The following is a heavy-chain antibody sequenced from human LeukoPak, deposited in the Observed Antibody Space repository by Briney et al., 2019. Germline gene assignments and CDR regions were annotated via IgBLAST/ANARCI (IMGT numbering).Heavy chain of an antibody. V-gene: IGHV3-48*03. CDR3: ARDDYGGTFDAFDI. Sequence: PGGSLRLSCAASGFTFSNYEMNWVRQATGKGLEGVAYIGSGGGSIYYADSVRGRFTSSRDNAKKSLFLHMNSLRVEDTAVYYCARDDYGGTFDAFDIWGQGAMVTVSS. CDR1: GFTFSNYE. CDR2: IGSGGGSI. J-gene: IGHJ3*02. D-gene: IGHD4-17*01.